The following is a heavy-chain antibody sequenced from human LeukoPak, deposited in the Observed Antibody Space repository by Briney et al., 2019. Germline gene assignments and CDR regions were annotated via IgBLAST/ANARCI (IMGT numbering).Heavy chain of an antibody. Sequence: GGSLRLSCAASGLTFSSHWMHWVRQAPGKGLVWVSRITNDGSSTTYADSVKGRFTISRDNSKNTLYLQMNSLRAEDTAVYYCAKPIFGVVTPHDGMDVWGQGTTVTVSS. D-gene: IGHD3-3*01. CDR1: GLTFSSHW. V-gene: IGHV3-74*01. CDR3: AKPIFGVVTPHDGMDV. CDR2: ITNDGSST. J-gene: IGHJ6*02.